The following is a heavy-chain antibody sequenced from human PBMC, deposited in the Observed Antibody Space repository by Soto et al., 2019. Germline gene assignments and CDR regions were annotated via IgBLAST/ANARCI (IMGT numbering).Heavy chain of an antibody. Sequence: QVQLVQSGAEVKKPGSSVKVSCKASGGTFNTNAYTISWVRQAPGQGLEWMGGILPSFRTTNYAQRFQGRVTTTADDSTGTSYMELSSIRCEDTAVYYCARSTQENWGQGTRVTVSS. CDR2: ILPSFRTT. CDR3: ARSTQEN. J-gene: IGHJ4*02. CDR1: GGTFNTNAYT. V-gene: IGHV1-69*12. D-gene: IGHD1-1*01.